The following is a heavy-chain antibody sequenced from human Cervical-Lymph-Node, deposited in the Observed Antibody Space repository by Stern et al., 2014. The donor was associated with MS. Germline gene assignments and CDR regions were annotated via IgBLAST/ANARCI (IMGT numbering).Heavy chain of an antibody. CDR2: MNLYSLYT. V-gene: IGHV1-8*01. Sequence: QMQLVQSGAEAKKPGASVKVSCKASGHTLTSSDLNWVRQAPGQGLEWVGWMNLYSLYTGNAQKFDGRVTLTRNTSISTAYMELSSLRSEDTAVYYCARRQGDAFDIWGQGTMVTVSS. CDR1: GHTLTSSD. J-gene: IGHJ3*02. CDR3: ARRQGDAFDI.